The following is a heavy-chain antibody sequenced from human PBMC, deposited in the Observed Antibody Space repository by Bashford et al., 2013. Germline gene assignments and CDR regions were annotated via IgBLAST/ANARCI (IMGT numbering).Heavy chain of an antibody. J-gene: IGHJ5*02. CDR1: GYTFTSYA. V-gene: IGHV7-4-1*01. Sequence: VASVKVSCKASGYTFTSYAMNWVRQAPGQGLEWMGWINTNTGNPTYAQGFTGRFVFSLDTSVSTAYLQICSLKAEDTAVYYCARDLSYSSSWVDWFDPWGQGTLVTVSS. CDR3: ARDLSYSSSWVDWFDP. D-gene: IGHD6-13*01. CDR2: INTNTGNP.